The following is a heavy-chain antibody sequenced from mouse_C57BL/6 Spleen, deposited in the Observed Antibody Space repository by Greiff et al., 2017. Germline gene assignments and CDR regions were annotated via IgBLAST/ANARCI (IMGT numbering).Heavy chain of an antibody. CDR2: IDPSDSYT. CDR1: GYTFTSYW. D-gene: IGHD2-12*01. Sequence: QVQLQQPGAELVMPGASVKLSCKASGYTFTSYWMHWVKQRPGQGLEWIGEIDPSDSYTNYNQKFKGKSTLTVDKSSSTAYMQLSSLTSEDSAVYYCAITYDEGAWFAYWGQGTLVTVAA. V-gene: IGHV1-69*01. CDR3: AITYDEGAWFAY. J-gene: IGHJ3*01.